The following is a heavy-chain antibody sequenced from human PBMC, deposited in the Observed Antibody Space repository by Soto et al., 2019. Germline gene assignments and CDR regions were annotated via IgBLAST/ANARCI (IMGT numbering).Heavy chain of an antibody. V-gene: IGHV1-69*12. CDR1: GGTFSSYA. D-gene: IGHD1-20*01. CDR2: IIPIFGTA. Sequence: QVQLVQSGAEVKKPGSSVKVSCKASGGTFSSYAINWVRQAPGPGLEWMGGIIPIFGTADYAQKFQGRVTITADESTSTAYMELSSLRSEDTAVYYCASRITGAPNYYSGMDVWGQGTTVTVSS. J-gene: IGHJ6*02. CDR3: ASRITGAPNYYSGMDV.